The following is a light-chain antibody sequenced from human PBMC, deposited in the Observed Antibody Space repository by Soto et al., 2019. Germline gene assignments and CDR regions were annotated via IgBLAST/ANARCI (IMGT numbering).Light chain of an antibody. CDR2: GAS. CDR3: QQYHTWPIT. V-gene: IGKV3-15*01. Sequence: EIVMTQSPATLSVAPGEIVTLSCRASQGVSRKLAWYQHKSGQAPRLLISGASTGATGIPARFSGSGSGTEFTLTISSLQSEDCAIYYCQQYHTWPITFGGGTKVEIK. J-gene: IGKJ4*01. CDR1: QGVSRK.